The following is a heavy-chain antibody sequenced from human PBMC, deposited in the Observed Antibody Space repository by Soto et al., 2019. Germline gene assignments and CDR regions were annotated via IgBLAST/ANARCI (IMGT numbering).Heavy chain of an antibody. V-gene: IGHV3-7*04. CDR1: GFTFSIYW. Sequence: PGGSLRLSCAASGFTFSIYWMSWFRQAPGKGLEWVANIKQDGSEKYYVDSVKGRFTISRDNAKNSLYLQMNSLRAEDTAVYYCARVSLYYAPSRGMDVWGQGTTVTVSS. D-gene: IGHD3-22*01. CDR2: IKQDGSEK. J-gene: IGHJ6*02. CDR3: ARVSLYYAPSRGMDV.